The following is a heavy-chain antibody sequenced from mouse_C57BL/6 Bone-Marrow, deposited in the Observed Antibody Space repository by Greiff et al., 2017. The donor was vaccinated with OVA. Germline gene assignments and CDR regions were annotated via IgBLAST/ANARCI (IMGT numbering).Heavy chain of an antibody. CDR2: IYPSDSET. J-gene: IGHJ4*01. Sequence: VQLQQPGAELVRPGSSVKLSCKASGYTFTSYWMDWVKQRPGQGLEWIGNIYPSDSETHYNQKFKDKATLTVDKSSSTAYLQLSSLTSKDSAVYYCARRGIYYDFYYAMDDWGQGTSVTVSS. CDR1: GYTFTSYW. D-gene: IGHD2-4*01. CDR3: ARRGIYYDFYYAMDD. V-gene: IGHV1-61*01.